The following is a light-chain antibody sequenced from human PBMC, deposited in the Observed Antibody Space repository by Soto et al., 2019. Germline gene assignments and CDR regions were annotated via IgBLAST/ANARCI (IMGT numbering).Light chain of an antibody. Sequence: QSALTQPPSASGSPGQSVTISCTGTSSDVGGHNYVSWYQHHPGKAPRLIIYEVVQRPSGVPDRFSGSKSGNTASLTVSGLQAADEADYFCKSYAGSNTYVFGSGTKVTVL. J-gene: IGLJ1*01. CDR3: KSYAGSNTYV. CDR1: SSDVGGHNY. CDR2: EVV. V-gene: IGLV2-8*01.